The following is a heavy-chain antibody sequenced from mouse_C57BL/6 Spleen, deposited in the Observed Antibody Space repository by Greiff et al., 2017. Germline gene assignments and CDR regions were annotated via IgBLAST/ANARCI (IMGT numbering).Heavy chain of an antibody. V-gene: IGHV3-6*01. CDR1: GYSITSGYY. CDR2: ISYDGSN. CDR3: AHYYGSSYAFAY. Sequence: EVKLMESGPGLVKPSQSLSLTCSVTGYSITSGYYWNWIRQFPGNKLEWMGYISYDGSNNYNPSLKNRISITRDTSKNQFFLKLNSVTTEDTATYYCAHYYGSSYAFAYWGQGTLVTVSA. J-gene: IGHJ3*01. D-gene: IGHD1-1*01.